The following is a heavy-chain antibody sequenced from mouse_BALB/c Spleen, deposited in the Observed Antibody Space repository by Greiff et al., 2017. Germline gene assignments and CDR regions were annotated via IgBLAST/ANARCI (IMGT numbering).Heavy chain of an antibody. CDR3: ASFDSFYYAMDY. Sequence: EVQLVESGGGLVKPGGSLKLSCAASGFAFSSYDMSWVRQTPEKRLEWVAYISSGGGSTYYPDTVKGRFTISRDNAKNTLYLQMSSLKSEDTAMYYCASFDSFYYAMDYWGQGTSVTVSS. CDR1: GFAFSSYD. V-gene: IGHV5-12-1*01. CDR2: ISSGGGST. D-gene: IGHD2-13*01. J-gene: IGHJ4*01.